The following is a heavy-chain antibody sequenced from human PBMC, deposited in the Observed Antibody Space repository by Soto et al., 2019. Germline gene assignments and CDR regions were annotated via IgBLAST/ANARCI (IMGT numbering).Heavy chain of an antibody. Sequence: GGSLRLSCAASGFTFSSYAMHWVRQAPGKGLEWVAVISYDGSNKYYADSVKGRFTISRDNSKNTLYLQMNSLRAEDTAVYYCARGSEYSSGWYLYFQHWGQGTLVTVSS. V-gene: IGHV3-30-3*01. CDR1: GFTFSSYA. CDR3: ARGSEYSSGWYLYFQH. D-gene: IGHD6-19*01. CDR2: ISYDGSNK. J-gene: IGHJ1*01.